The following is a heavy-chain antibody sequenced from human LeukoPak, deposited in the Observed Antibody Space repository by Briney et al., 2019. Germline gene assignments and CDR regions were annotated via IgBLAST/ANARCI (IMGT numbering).Heavy chain of an antibody. CDR3: ARSNREFASGSGDY. J-gene: IGHJ4*02. Sequence: GGSLRLSCAASGFPFSTHWMSWVRQAPGKGLEWVANINQDGSQKSCVDSVKGRFSISRDNAKNSLYLQMHSLRAEDTAVYYCARSNREFASGSGDYWGQATLVTVSS. V-gene: IGHV3-7*05. D-gene: IGHD3-10*01. CDR1: GFPFSTHW. CDR2: INQDGSQK.